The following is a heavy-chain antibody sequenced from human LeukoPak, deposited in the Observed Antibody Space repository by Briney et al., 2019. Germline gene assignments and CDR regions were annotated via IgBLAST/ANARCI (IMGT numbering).Heavy chain of an antibody. Sequence: ASVKVSCKASGYTFTGYYMHWVRQATGQGLEWMGWMNPNSGNTGYAQKFQGRVTMTRNTSISTAYMELGSLRSEDTAVYYCARGGRAMVRGVIIRDYYYYMDVWGKGTTVTISS. J-gene: IGHJ6*03. V-gene: IGHV1-8*02. CDR2: MNPNSGNT. CDR3: ARGGRAMVRGVIIRDYYYYMDV. D-gene: IGHD3-10*01. CDR1: GYTFTGYY.